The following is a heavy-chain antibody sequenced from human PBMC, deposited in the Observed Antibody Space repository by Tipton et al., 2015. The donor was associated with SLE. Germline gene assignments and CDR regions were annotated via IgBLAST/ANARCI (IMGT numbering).Heavy chain of an antibody. J-gene: IGHJ4*02. CDR2: ISGSGGST. CDR3: AKTGVLAVARFFDY. Sequence: GSLRLSCAASGFTFSNFGMHWVRQAPGKGLEWVSAISGSGGSTYYADSAKGRFTISRDNSKNTLYLQMNSLRAEDTAVYYCAKTGVLAVARFFDYWGQGTLVTVSS. D-gene: IGHD6-19*01. V-gene: IGHV3-23*01. CDR1: GFTFSNFG.